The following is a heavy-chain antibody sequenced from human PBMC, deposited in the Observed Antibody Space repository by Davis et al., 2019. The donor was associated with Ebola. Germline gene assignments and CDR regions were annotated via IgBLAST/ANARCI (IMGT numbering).Heavy chain of an antibody. D-gene: IGHD6-6*01. V-gene: IGHV4-34*01. CDR2: INHSGST. J-gene: IGHJ6*02. CDR3: ARGDSSSSYGNYYYYGMDV. Sequence: SETLSLTCAVYGGSFSGYYWSWIRQPPGKGLEWIEEINHSGSTNYNPSLKSRVTISVDTSKNQFSLKLSSVTAADTAVYHCARGDSSSSYGNYYYYGMDVWGQGTTVTVSS. CDR1: GGSFSGYY.